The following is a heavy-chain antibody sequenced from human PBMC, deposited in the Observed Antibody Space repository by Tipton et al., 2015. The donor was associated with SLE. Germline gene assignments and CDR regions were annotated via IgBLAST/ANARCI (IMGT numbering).Heavy chain of an antibody. J-gene: IGHJ4*02. CDR3: ASLSAPSDY. V-gene: IGHV3-33*03. CDR2: IWYDGSRT. CDR1: GFTFRAYG. Sequence: SLRLSCAASGFTFRAYGTHWVRQAPGKGLEWVAFIWYDGSRTNYADYVEGRFTISRDNAKNTLSLQMNSLRVDDTGVNYCASLSAPSDYWGQGTLVTVSS.